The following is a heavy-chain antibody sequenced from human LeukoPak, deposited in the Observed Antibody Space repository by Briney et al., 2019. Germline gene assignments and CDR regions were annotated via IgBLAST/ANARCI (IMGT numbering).Heavy chain of an antibody. J-gene: IGHJ6*02. CDR1: GFTFSSYP. D-gene: IGHD3-10*01. CDR2: VRPSGDST. V-gene: IGHV3-23*01. Sequence: GGSLRLSWTASGFTFSSYPMNWVRQAPGKGLEWVGAVRPSGDSTFYAASVKGRFTISRTNSKHTLYLQMGRLRAEDTAVYYCAKGGGSSVSRRGMDVWGQGTSLTVPS. CDR3: AKGGGSSVSRRGMDV.